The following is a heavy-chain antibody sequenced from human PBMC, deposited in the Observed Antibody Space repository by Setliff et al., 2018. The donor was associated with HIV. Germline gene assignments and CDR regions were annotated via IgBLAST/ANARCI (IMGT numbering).Heavy chain of an antibody. V-gene: IGHV1-2*06. Sequence: PSVKVSCKASGYTFTDFYIHWVRQAPGQGLEWIGRINPKSGVADYLKKFQGRVTMTADTLTNTAHMELIRPRFDDTAVYYCARAHFLVAMTRNWFDPWGQGTLVTVSS. CDR1: GYTFTDFY. CDR2: INPKSGVA. D-gene: IGHD5-12*01. J-gene: IGHJ5*02. CDR3: ARAHFLVAMTRNWFDP.